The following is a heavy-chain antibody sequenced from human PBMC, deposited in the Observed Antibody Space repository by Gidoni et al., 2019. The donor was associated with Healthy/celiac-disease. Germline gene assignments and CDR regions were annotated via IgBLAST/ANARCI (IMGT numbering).Heavy chain of an antibody. CDR2: ISGSGGST. CDR3: AKEGYSSGWYGGGAFDI. CDR1: GFTFSSYA. Sequence: EVQLLESGGGLVQPGGSLRFSCAASGFTFSSYAMSWVRQAPGKGLEWVSAISGSGGSTYYADSVKGRFTISRDNSKNTLYLQMNSLRAEDTAVYYCAKEGYSSGWYGGGAFDIWGQGTMVTVSS. V-gene: IGHV3-23*01. D-gene: IGHD6-19*01. J-gene: IGHJ3*02.